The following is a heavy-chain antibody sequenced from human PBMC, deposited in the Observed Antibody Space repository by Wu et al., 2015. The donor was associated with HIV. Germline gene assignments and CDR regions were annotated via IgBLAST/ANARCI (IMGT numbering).Heavy chain of an antibody. CDR3: ARGILDYDILTGYYSYYYYMDV. J-gene: IGHJ6*03. CDR1: GYTFTDYY. D-gene: IGHD3-9*01. CDR2: INPNSGGT. Sequence: QVQLVQSGAEVKKPGASVKVSCQASGYTFTDYYIHWVRQAPGQGLEWMGWINPNSGGTNYAQKFQGTVTVTRDTSISTVYMELSRLRSDDTAVYYCARGILDYDILTGYYSYYYYMDVWGKGTTVTVSS. V-gene: IGHV1-2*02.